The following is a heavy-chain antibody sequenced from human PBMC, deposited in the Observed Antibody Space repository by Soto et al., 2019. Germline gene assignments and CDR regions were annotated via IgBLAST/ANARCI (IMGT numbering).Heavy chain of an antibody. Sequence: QVQLQESGTGLVKTSGTLSLTCAVSGGSISSSNWWSWVRQPPGKGLEWMGEIFHNGNTYSNPSLTGRVTMSVDKSKNQFSLNLNSVTAADTAVYYCASRTYAMDVWGQGTTVTVSS. J-gene: IGHJ6*02. CDR1: GGSISSSNW. CDR2: IFHNGNT. CDR3: ASRTYAMDV. V-gene: IGHV4-4*02.